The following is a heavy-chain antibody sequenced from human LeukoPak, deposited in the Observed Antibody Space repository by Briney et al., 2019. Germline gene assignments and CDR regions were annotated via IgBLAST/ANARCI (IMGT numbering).Heavy chain of an antibody. D-gene: IGHD3-10*01. CDR3: AIDWLVRGVYPELDY. CDR1: GGTFSSYA. J-gene: IGHJ4*02. V-gene: IGHV1-46*01. CDR2: INPSGGST. Sequence: ASVTVSCKASGGTFSSYAISWVRQAPGQGLEWMGIINPSGGSTSYAQKFQGRVTMTRDTSTSTVYMELSSLSSEDTAVYYCAIDWLVRGVYPELDYLGQGTLVTVSS.